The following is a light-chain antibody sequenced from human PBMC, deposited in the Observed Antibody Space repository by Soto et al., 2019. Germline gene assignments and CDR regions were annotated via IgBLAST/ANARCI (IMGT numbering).Light chain of an antibody. CDR3: QSYDSSLSGWV. CDR2: GNS. V-gene: IGLV1-40*01. J-gene: IGLJ3*02. Sequence: QSVLTQPPSVSGAPGQRVTISCTGSSSNIGAGYNVHWYQQLPGTAPKLLIYGNSNRPSGVPDRFSGSKSGTSASLAITGIQVEYDDDYYCQSYDSSLSGWVFGGGTKLTVL. CDR1: SSNIGAGYN.